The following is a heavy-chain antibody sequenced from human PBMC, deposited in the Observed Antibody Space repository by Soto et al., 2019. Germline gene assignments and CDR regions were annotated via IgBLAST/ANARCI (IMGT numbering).Heavy chain of an antibody. CDR1: GYTLTELS. Sequence: ASVKVSCKDSGYTLTELSMHWVRQAPGKGLEWMGGFDPADGATIYAQKFQGRFTMTEDTSTDTAYMELSSLRSEDTAVYYCATEGLTTRTPGYFDYWGQGTLVTVSS. V-gene: IGHV1-24*01. J-gene: IGHJ4*02. D-gene: IGHD4-17*01. CDR2: FDPADGAT. CDR3: ATEGLTTRTPGYFDY.